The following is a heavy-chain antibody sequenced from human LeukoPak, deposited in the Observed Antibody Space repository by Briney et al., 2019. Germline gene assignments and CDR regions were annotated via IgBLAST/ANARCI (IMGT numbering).Heavy chain of an antibody. CDR3: AQRPYCSSTSCYPFV. V-gene: IGHV1-69*05. J-gene: IGHJ4*02. CDR1: GGTFSSYA. Sequence: GASVKVSCKASGGTFSSYAVSWVRQAPGQGLEWMGGIIPIFGTANYAQKFQGRVTITTDESTSTAYMELSSLRSEDTAVYYCAQRPYCSSTSCYPFVWGQGTLVTVSS. CDR2: IIPIFGTA. D-gene: IGHD2-2*01.